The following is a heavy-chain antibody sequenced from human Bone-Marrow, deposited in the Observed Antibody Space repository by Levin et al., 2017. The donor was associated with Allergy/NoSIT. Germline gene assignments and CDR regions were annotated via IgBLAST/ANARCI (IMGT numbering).Heavy chain of an antibody. V-gene: IGHV7-4-1*02. CDR1: GYTFTRYA. CDR2: INTNTRNP. D-gene: IGHD1-14*01. J-gene: IGHJ4*02. Sequence: GESLKISCKASGYTFTRYAMNWVRQAPGQGLEWMGWINTNTRNPTYAQGFTGRFVFSLDTSVSTAYLQISSLKADDTAVYYCARSEPFIDYWGQGTLVTVSS. CDR3: ARSEPFIDY.